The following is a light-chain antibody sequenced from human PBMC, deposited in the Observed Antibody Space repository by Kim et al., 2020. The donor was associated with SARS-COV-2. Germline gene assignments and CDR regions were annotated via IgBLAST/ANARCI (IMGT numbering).Light chain of an antibody. J-gene: IGLJ2*01. V-gene: IGLV2-11*01. CDR3: CSYAGSYTEV. Sequence: GQSVTISCTGTSRDVGGYNDVTWYQQHPGKAPKLMIYDVTKRPSGVPDRFSGSKSGNTASLTISGLQGEDEADYYCCSYAGSYTEVFGGGTQLTVL. CDR1: SRDVGGYND. CDR2: DVT.